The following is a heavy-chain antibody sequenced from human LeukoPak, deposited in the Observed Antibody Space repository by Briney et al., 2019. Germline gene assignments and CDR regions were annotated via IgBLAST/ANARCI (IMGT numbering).Heavy chain of an antibody. D-gene: IGHD4-23*01. CDR2: IYYSGST. CDR3: ARELGGNYGGNTGSN. Sequence: SETLSLTCIVSGGTFSSYYWSWIRQPPGKGLEWIGYIYYSGSTNYNPSLKSRVTMSVDTSKNQFSLKLSSVTAADTAVYYCARELGGNYGGNTGSNWGQGTLVTVSS. V-gene: IGHV4-59*13. J-gene: IGHJ4*02. CDR1: GGTFSSYY.